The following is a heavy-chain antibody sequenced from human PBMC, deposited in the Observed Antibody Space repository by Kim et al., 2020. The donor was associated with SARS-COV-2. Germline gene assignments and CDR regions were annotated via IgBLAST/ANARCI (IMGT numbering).Heavy chain of an antibody. J-gene: IGHJ4*02. V-gene: IGHV4-31*02. Sequence: YNPSLKSRVTISVDTSKNQFSLKLSSVTAADTAVYYWARQGLGELLGTDYWGQGTLVTVSS. CDR3: ARQGLGELLGTDY. D-gene: IGHD3-16*01.